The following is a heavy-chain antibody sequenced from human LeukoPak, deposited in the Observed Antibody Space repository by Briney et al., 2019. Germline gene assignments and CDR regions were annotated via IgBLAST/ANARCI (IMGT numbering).Heavy chain of an antibody. CDR1: GYTFTGYY. CDR3: ARAMETVVVVAATGAFDI. J-gene: IGHJ3*02. V-gene: IGHV1-2*06. D-gene: IGHD2-15*01. Sequence: GASVKVSCKASGYTFTGYYMHWVRQAPGQWLEWMGRINPNSGGTNYAQKFQGRVTMTRDTSISTAYMELSRLRSDDTAVYYCARAMETVVVVAATGAFDIWGQGTMVTVSS. CDR2: INPNSGGT.